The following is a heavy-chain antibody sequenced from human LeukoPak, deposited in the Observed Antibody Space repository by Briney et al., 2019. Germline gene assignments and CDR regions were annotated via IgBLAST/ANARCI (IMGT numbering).Heavy chain of an antibody. CDR2: IYYSGST. CDR1: GGSISSYY. CDR3: ARIPLWFGDPREKYYYGMDV. D-gene: IGHD3-10*01. J-gene: IGHJ6*02. V-gene: IGHV4-59*01. Sequence: TSETLSLTCTVSGGSISSYYWSWIRQPPGKGLEWIGYIYYSGSTNYNPSLKSRVTISVDTSKNQFSLKLSSVTAADTAVYYCARIPLWFGDPREKYYYGMDVWDHGTTVTVSS.